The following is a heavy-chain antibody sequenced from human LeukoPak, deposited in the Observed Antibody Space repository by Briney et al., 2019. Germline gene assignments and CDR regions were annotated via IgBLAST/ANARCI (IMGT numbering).Heavy chain of an antibody. Sequence: GRSLRLSCTTSGFIFGDYAMSWVRQAPGKGLEWVSLIRGRVYGATTEYAASVKGRFAMSRDDSKSIAYLQMNSLKSEDTAMYYCSRERAGVFQYWGQGILVTVSS. V-gene: IGHV3-49*04. CDR3: SRERAGVFQY. CDR1: GFIFGDYA. J-gene: IGHJ4*02. CDR2: IRGRVYGATT.